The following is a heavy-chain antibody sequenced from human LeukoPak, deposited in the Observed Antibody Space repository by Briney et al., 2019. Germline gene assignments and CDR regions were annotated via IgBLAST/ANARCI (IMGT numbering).Heavy chain of an antibody. CDR2: IISSGSYI. V-gene: IGHV3-21*01. CDR3: AREDASSWDY. D-gene: IGHD6-13*01. J-gene: IGHJ4*02. Sequence: GGSLRLSCAASGFTFSIYSMDWVRQAPGKGLEWFSSIISSGSYIYYADSVKGRFTISRDNAKNSLYLQMNSLRAEDTAVYYCAREDASSWDYWGEGILVTVSS. CDR1: GFTFSIYS.